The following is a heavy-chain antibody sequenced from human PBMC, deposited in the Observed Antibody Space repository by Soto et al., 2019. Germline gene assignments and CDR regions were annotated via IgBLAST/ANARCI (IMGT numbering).Heavy chain of an antibody. Sequence: QVQLVESGGGVVQPGRSLRLSCAASGFMFSSYAMHWVRQAPGKGLEWVAVKTYDGSNKYNADSVKGRFTISRDNSKNTLYLQMNSLRAEDTAGDYCARAGGLRVDYWGQGTLVTVSS. J-gene: IGHJ4*02. CDR3: ARAGGLRVDY. V-gene: IGHV3-30-3*01. CDR1: GFMFSSYA. D-gene: IGHD5-12*01. CDR2: KTYDGSNK.